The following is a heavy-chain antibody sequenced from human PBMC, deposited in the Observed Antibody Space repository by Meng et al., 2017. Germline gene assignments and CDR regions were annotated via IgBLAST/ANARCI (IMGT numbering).Heavy chain of an antibody. D-gene: IGHD6-19*01. V-gene: IGHV1-8*01. CDR3: ARYVAVAGVDY. CDR2: MNPNSGNT. J-gene: IGHJ4*02. Sequence: QGELVQSGGEVKRPGASGKVTCKASGYTFTSYDINWVRQATGQGLEWMGWMNPNSGNTGYAQKFQGRVTMTRNTSISTAYMELSSLRSEDTAVYYCARYVAVAGVDYWGQGTLVTVSS. CDR1: GYTFTSYD.